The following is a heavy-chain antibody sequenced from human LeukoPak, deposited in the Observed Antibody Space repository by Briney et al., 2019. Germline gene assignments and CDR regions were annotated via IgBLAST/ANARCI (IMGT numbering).Heavy chain of an antibody. CDR1: GGTFSSYT. D-gene: IGHD1-1*01. Sequence: GSSVKVSCMASGGTFSSYTFSWVRQAPGQGLEWVGGIIPIFGTANYAQKFQGRVTITADESTSTAYMELSSLRSEDTAVYYCARGKLEGGGEQPFDYWGQGTLVTVSS. CDR2: IIPIFGTA. J-gene: IGHJ4*02. V-gene: IGHV1-69*01. CDR3: ARGKLEGGGEQPFDY.